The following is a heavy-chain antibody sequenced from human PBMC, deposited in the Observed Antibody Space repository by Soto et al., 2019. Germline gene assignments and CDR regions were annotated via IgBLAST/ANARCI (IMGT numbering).Heavy chain of an antibody. Sequence: SETLSLTCTVSGGSISGGGYYWSWIRQHPGKGLEWIGYIYYSGSTYYNPSLKSRVTISVDTSKNQFSLKLSSVTAADTAVYYCARGSSLAEWSQLDAFDIWGQGTMVTVSS. CDR2: IYYSGST. V-gene: IGHV4-31*03. CDR3: ARGSSLAEWSQLDAFDI. CDR1: GGSISGGGYY. D-gene: IGHD3-3*01. J-gene: IGHJ3*02.